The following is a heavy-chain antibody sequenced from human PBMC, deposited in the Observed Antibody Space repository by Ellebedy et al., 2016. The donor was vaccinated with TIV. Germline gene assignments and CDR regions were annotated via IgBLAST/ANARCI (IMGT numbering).Heavy chain of an antibody. CDR3: AKDRTAGDGYWVFDS. CDR1: GFTFRSYA. D-gene: IGHD5-18*01. CDR2: VNAGGIVI. Sequence: GESLKISCVASGFTFRSYAMSWVRQAPGKGLEWVAGVNAGGIVIAYADSVKGRFTISRDNSKNTVDLQMKSLRDEDTAVYFCAKDRTAGDGYWVFDSWGQGTLVTVSS. J-gene: IGHJ4*02. V-gene: IGHV3-23*01.